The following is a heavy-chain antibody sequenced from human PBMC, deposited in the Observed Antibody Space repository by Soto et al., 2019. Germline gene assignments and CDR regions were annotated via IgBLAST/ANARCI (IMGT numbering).Heavy chain of an antibody. D-gene: IGHD3-10*01. J-gene: IGHJ3*02. CDR1: GGSISSYY. CDR2: IYYSGST. CDR3: ARHVDSYYGLDGAFDI. V-gene: IGHV4-59*08. Sequence: SETLSLTCTVSGGSISSYYWSWIRQPPGKGLEWIGYIYYSGSTNYNPSLKSRVTISVDTSKNQFSLKLSSVTAADTAVYYCARHVDSYYGLDGAFDIWGQGTMVTVSS.